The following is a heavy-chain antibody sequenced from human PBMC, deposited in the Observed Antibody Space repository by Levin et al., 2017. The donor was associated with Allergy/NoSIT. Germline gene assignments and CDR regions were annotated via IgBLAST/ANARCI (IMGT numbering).Heavy chain of an antibody. V-gene: IGHV3-11*03. J-gene: IGHJ3*02. Sequence: GESLKISCAASGFTFSDYYMSWIRQAPGKGLEWVSYISSSSSYTNYADSVKGRFTISRDNAKNSLYLQMNSLRAEDTAVYYCARTGRWSAHAFDIWGQGTMVTVSS. CDR2: ISSSSSYT. CDR1: GFTFSDYY. CDR3: ARTGRWSAHAFDI. D-gene: IGHD1-26*01.